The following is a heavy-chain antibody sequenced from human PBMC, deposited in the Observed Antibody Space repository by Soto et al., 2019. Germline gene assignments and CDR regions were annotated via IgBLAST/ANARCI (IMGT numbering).Heavy chain of an antibody. D-gene: IGHD4-17*01. V-gene: IGHV5-10-1*01. CDR2: IDPSDSYT. CDR1: GYSFTSYW. J-gene: IGHJ6*02. CDR3: ARHGHGDDYYYYGMDV. Sequence: GESLKISCKGSGYSFTSYWISWVRQMPGKGLEWMGRIDPSDSYTNYSPSFQGHVTISADKSISTAYLQWSSLKASDTAMYYCARHGHGDDYYYYGMDVWGQGTTVTVSS.